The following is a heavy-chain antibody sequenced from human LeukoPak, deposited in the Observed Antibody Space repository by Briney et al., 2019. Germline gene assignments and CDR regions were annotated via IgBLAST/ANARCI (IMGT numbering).Heavy chain of an antibody. V-gene: IGHV4-59*01. Sequence: SETLSLXCTVSGGSISSYYWSWIRQPPGKGLEWIGYIYYSGSTNYNPSLKSRVTISVDTSKNQFSLKLSSVTAADTAVYYCARGETGDLFFDYWGQGTLVTVSS. CDR1: GGSISSYY. D-gene: IGHD7-27*01. CDR2: IYYSGST. J-gene: IGHJ4*02. CDR3: ARGETGDLFFDY.